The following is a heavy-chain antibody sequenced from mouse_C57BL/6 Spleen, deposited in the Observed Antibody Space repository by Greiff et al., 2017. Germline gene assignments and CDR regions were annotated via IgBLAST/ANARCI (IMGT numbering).Heavy chain of an antibody. J-gene: IGHJ4*01. CDR3: TYGNYDYYAMDY. V-gene: IGHV6-3*01. CDR1: GFTFSNYW. D-gene: IGHD2-1*01. CDR2: IRLKSDNYAT. Sequence: EVKVEESGGGLVQPGGSMKLSCVASGFTFSNYWMNWVRQSPEKGLEWVAQIRLKSDNYATHYAESVKGRFTISRDDSKSSVYLQMNNLRAEDTGIYYCTYGNYDYYAMDYWGQGTSVTVSS.